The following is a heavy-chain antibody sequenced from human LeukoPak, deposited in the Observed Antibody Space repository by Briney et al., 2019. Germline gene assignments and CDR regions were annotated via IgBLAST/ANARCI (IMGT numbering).Heavy chain of an antibody. D-gene: IGHD4-17*01. CDR2: IYYSGNT. CDR1: GGSISSSLDS. V-gene: IGHV4-39*07. Sequence: PSETLSLTCSVSGGSISSSLDSWGWIRQSPGKGLEWIGTIYYSGNTYYSPSLKSRVTISVDTSKNQFSLKLSSVTAADTAVYYCARDRDGDYEGWFDPWGQGTLVTVSS. J-gene: IGHJ5*02. CDR3: ARDRDGDYEGWFDP.